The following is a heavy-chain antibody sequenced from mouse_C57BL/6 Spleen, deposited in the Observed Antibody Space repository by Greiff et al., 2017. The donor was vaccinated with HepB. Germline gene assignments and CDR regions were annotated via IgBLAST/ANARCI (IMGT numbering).Heavy chain of an antibody. V-gene: IGHV2-5*01. J-gene: IGHJ4*01. D-gene: IGHD2-3*01. Sequence: QVQLKESGPGLVQPSQSLSITCTVSGFSLTSYGVHWVRQSPGKGLEWLGVIWRGGSTDYNAAFMSRLSITKDNSKSQVFFKMNSLQADDTAIYYCAKMGYDGYYEAMDYWGQGTSVTVSS. CDR1: GFSLTSYG. CDR3: AKMGYDGYYEAMDY. CDR2: IWRGGST.